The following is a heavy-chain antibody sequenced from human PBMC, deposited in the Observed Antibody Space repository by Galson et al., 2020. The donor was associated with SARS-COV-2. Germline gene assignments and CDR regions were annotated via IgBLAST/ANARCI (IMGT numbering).Heavy chain of an antibody. Sequence: SETLSLTCAVDGGSLSGHYWGWIRQPPGKGLEWIGEVDDSGSTNYNPSLKSRVTISVDTSKNQFSLKLSDVIAADTAMYFCARVRGGVISPYFDYWGQGILVTVSS. V-gene: IGHV4-34*01. CDR2: VDDSGST. J-gene: IGHJ4*02. D-gene: IGHD3-3*01. CDR1: GGSLSGHY. CDR3: ARVRGGVISPYFDY.